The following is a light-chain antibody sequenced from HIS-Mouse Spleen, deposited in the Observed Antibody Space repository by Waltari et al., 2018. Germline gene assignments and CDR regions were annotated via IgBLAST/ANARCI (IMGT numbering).Light chain of an antibody. CDR3: QQLKSYPPT. V-gene: IGKV1-9*01. Sequence: DIQLTQSPSFLSASVGDIVTITCRASQGISSYLAGYQQKPGKAPKLLIYAASTLQSGVPSRFSGSGSGTEFTLTISSLQPEDFATYYCQQLKSYPPTFGQGTKVEIK. CDR2: AAS. J-gene: IGKJ1*01. CDR1: QGISSY.